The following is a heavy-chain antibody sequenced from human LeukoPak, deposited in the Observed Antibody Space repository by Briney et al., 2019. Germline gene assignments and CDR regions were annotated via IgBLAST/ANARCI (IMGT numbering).Heavy chain of an antibody. CDR2: IYYSGST. CDR3: AKVYSSSSRDAFDV. CDR1: GGSISSGDYY. D-gene: IGHD6-6*01. J-gene: IGHJ3*01. V-gene: IGHV4-61*08. Sequence: SETLSLTCTVSGGSISSGDYYWSWIRQPPGKGLEWIGYIYYSGSTNYNPSLKSRVTISVDTSKNQFSLKLSSVTAADTAVYYCAKVYSSSSRDAFDVWGQGTMVTVSS.